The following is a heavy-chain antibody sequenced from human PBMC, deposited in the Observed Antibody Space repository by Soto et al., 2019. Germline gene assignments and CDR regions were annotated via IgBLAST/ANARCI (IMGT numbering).Heavy chain of an antibody. CDR2: IIPIFGTA. V-gene: IGHV1-69*01. D-gene: IGHD2-21*01. Sequence: QVQLVQSGAEVKKPGSSVKVSCKASGGTFSSFAISWVRQAPGQGLEWMGGIIPIFGTANYAQRFQGRVTNLADEASGAAKMELRRLRSEDTAVYYWARGKPPGSIPVGAPDIWSQGTLVSVSS. CDR3: ARGKPPGSIPVGAPDI. J-gene: IGHJ3*02. CDR1: GGTFSSFA.